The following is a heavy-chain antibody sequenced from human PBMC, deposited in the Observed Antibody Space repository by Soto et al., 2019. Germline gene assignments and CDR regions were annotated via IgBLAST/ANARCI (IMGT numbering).Heavy chain of an antibody. J-gene: IGHJ5*02. CDR1: AFSFSSSG. V-gene: IGHV3-33*01. D-gene: IGHD1-26*01. Sequence: QAQLEESGGGVVQPGTSLRLSCAASAFSFSSSGMHWVRQAPGKGLEWVAAIWDDGGNKYYADSVKGRFTISRDNSKNTLFLQMNSLRAEDTALYYFARSSGSYFAAFYDTLGQGTLFSVSS. CDR3: ARSSGSYFAAFYDT. CDR2: IWDDGGNK.